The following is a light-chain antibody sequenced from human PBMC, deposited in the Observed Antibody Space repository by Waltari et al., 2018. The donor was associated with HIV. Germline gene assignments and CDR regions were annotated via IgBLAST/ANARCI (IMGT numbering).Light chain of an antibody. Sequence: QSALTQPPSASGSHGQAVTILCAGTSSDVGGYTYVSWDQQHPGKTPKLMIYEVSKRPSVVPDRFSGSKHGNTASLTVYGRQVGDEADYYCSSCGGSNNVVFGGGTKQTVL. J-gene: IGLJ3*02. CDR2: EVS. CDR1: SSDVGGYTY. CDR3: SSCGGSNNVV. V-gene: IGLV2-8*01.